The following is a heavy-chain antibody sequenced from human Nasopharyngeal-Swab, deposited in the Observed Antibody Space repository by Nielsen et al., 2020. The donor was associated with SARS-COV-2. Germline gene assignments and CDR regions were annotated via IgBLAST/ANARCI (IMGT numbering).Heavy chain of an antibody. CDR3: AKDGAAAVGWFNWFDP. CDR2: ISGSSAYI. D-gene: IGHD6-13*01. CDR1: GFTFSTYA. J-gene: IGHJ5*02. V-gene: IGHV3-21*01. Sequence: GESLKISCAASGFTFSTYAMNWVRQAPGRGLEWVSSISGSSAYIYYADSVKGRFTISRDNAKNSLFLQMNSLRDEDTAVYYCAKDGAAAVGWFNWFDPWGQGTLVTVSS.